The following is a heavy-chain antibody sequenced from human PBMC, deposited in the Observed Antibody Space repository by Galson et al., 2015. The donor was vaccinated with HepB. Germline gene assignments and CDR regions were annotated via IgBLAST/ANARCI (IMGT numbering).Heavy chain of an antibody. CDR3: ARGGRIVVVPAAIWDGMDV. Sequence: SVKVSCKASGYTFTSYGISWVRQAPGQGLEWMGWISAYNGNTNYAQKLQGRVTMTTDKSKSTAYMELRSLRSDDTAVYYCARGGRIVVVPAAIWDGMDVWGQGTTVTVSS. D-gene: IGHD2-2*01. V-gene: IGHV1-18*04. CDR2: ISAYNGNT. CDR1: GYTFTSYG. J-gene: IGHJ6*02.